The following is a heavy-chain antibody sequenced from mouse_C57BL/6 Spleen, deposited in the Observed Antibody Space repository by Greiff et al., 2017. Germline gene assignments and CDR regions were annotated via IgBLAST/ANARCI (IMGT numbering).Heavy chain of an antibody. CDR3: AREGQGHYYAMDY. Sequence: VQLQQSGAELVKPGASVKMSCKASGYTFTSYWITWVKQRPGQGLEWIGDIYPGSGSTNYNEKFKSKATLTVDTSSSTAYMQLSSLTSEDSAVYYCAREGQGHYYAMDYWGQGTSVTVSS. D-gene: IGHD3-3*01. V-gene: IGHV1-55*01. CDR1: GYTFTSYW. J-gene: IGHJ4*01. CDR2: IYPGSGST.